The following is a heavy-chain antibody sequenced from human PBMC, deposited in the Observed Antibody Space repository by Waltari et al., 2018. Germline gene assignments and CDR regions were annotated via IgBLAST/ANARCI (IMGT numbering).Heavy chain of an antibody. V-gene: IGHV4-34*01. Sequence: QVQLQQWGAGLLKPSETLSLTCAVYGGSFSGYYWSWIRQPPGKGLEGIGEINHSGSTNYNPSLKSRVTISVDTSKNQFSLKLSSVTAADTAVYYCARGVPIAARSGRFDYWGQGTLVTVSS. CDR2: INHSGST. CDR1: GGSFSGYY. CDR3: ARGVPIAARSGRFDY. J-gene: IGHJ4*02. D-gene: IGHD6-6*01.